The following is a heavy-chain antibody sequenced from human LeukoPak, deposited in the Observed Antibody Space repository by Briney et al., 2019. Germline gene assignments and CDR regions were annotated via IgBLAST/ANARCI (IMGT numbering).Heavy chain of an antibody. J-gene: IGHJ6*03. CDR3: ARGRWGGRFGSPFYMDV. V-gene: IGHV1-2*06. CDR2: INPNSGGT. D-gene: IGHD3-10*01. Sequence: ASVKVSCKASGYTFTGYYMHWVRQAPGQGLEWMGRINPNSGGTNYAQKFQGRVTMTRDTSISTAYMELSRLRSDDTAVYYCARGRWGGRFGSPFYMDVWGKGTTVTISS. CDR1: GYTFTGYY.